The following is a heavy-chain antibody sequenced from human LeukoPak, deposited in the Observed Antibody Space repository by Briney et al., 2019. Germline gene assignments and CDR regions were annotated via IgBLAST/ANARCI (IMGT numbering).Heavy chain of an antibody. CDR3: ARHDGPPPNYYYYMDV. Sequence: GESLQISCKGSGYSFTSYWIGWVRQLPGEGLEWMGIIYPGDSDTRYSPSFQGQVTISADKSISTAYLQWSSLKASDTAMYYCARHDGPPPNYYYYMDVWGKGTTVTVSS. CDR2: IYPGDSDT. CDR1: GYSFTSYW. D-gene: IGHD2-8*01. V-gene: IGHV5-51*01. J-gene: IGHJ6*03.